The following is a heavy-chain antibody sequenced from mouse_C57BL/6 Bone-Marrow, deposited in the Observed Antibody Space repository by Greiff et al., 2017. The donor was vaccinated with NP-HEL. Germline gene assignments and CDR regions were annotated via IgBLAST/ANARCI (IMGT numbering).Heavy chain of an antibody. CDR3: ASYALDY. Sequence: VQLQQSGPGLVQPSQSLSITCTASGFSLTSYGVHWVRQSPGKGLEWLGVIWSGGSTDYNAAFISRLSISKDNSKSQVFFKMISLQADDTARDCCASYALDYWGQGTTLTVSS. V-gene: IGHV2-2*01. J-gene: IGHJ2*01. CDR1: GFSLTSYG. CDR2: IWSGGST. D-gene: IGHD2-12*01.